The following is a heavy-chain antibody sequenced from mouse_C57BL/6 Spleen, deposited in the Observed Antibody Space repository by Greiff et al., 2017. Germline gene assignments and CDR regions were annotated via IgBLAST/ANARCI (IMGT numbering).Heavy chain of an antibody. Sequence: QVQLQQSGPELVKPGASVKISCKASGYAFSSSWMNWVKQRPGKGLEWIGRIYPGDGDTNYNGKFKGKATLTADKSSSTAYMQLSSLTSEDSAVYFCAREGAYYSNQFAYWGQGTLVTVSA. J-gene: IGHJ3*01. CDR2: IYPGDGDT. CDR3: AREGAYYSNQFAY. D-gene: IGHD2-5*01. V-gene: IGHV1-82*01. CDR1: GYAFSSSW.